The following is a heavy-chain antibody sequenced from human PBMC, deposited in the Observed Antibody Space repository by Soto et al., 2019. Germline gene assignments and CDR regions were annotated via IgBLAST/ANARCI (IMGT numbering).Heavy chain of an antibody. CDR3: ARESHYILTGPAGFWYFDL. Sequence: QVQLQQWGAGPLRPLETLSLTCGVSGGSFSGYYWAWIRQSPGKGLEWIGEINDRGAINYNPTVKTRVSISVDTSKNQSSLNLRSVTAADTGVYCCARESHYILTGPAGFWYFDLWGRGTLVTVSS. V-gene: IGHV4-34*01. D-gene: IGHD3-9*01. J-gene: IGHJ2*01. CDR2: INDRGAI. CDR1: GGSFSGYY.